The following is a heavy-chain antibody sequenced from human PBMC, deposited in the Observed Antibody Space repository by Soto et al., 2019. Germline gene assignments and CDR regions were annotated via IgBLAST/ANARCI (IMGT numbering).Heavy chain of an antibody. V-gene: IGHV3-30*18. J-gene: IGHJ4*02. CDR2: ISYDGSNK. D-gene: IGHD2-21*02. Sequence: LRLSCAASGFSFRRHGMQWLRQAPLKGMEWVAVISYDGSNKYYAGSVKGRFTISRDNSKNTLYLQMNSLRAEDRAVDYCAKDYCGGDCPDEPLDYWGQGTLVTVSS. CDR3: AKDYCGGDCPDEPLDY. CDR1: GFSFRRHG.